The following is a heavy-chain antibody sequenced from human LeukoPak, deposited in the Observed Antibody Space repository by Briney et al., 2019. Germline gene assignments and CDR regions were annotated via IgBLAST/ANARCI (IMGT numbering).Heavy chain of an antibody. CDR2: INPNSGGT. CDR1: GYTFTGYY. Sequence: ASVTVSCKASGYTFTGYYMHWVRQAPGQGLEWMGWINPNSGGTNYVQKFQGRVTMTRDTSISTAYMELSRLRSDDTAVYYCARAPSTRLLWFGELSSRLFDYWGQGTLVTVSS. D-gene: IGHD3-10*01. V-gene: IGHV1-2*02. CDR3: ARAPSTRLLWFGELSSRLFDY. J-gene: IGHJ4*02.